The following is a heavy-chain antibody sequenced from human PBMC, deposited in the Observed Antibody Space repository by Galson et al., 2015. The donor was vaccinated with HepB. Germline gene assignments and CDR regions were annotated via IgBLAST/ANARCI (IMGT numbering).Heavy chain of an antibody. CDR2: VIPXFGTA. D-gene: IGHD3-3*01. Sequence: SVKXXXKAXXGTFSSYAISWVXXXPGQGLEWMGGVIPXFGTANYAQKFQGRVTITADESTSTAYMELSXXRSEDTAVXXCARXXXYYXXXSGXXQWFDP. CDR3: ARXXXYYXXXSGXXQWFDP. CDR1: XGTFSSYA. V-gene: IGHV1-69*13. J-gene: IGHJ5*02.